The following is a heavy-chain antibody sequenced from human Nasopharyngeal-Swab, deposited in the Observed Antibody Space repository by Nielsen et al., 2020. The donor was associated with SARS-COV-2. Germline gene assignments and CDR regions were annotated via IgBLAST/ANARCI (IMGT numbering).Heavy chain of an antibody. CDR1: GFTFSDYY. Sequence: GGSLTLSCAASGFTFSDYYMSWIRQAPAKGLEGVSSLSGSGSTIYYADSVKGRFTMSRDNAKNSVYLQMNSLRAEDTAVYYCARDDSSGYYGYWGQGTLVTVSS. V-gene: IGHV3-11*01. D-gene: IGHD3-22*01. CDR2: LSGSGSTI. CDR3: ARDDSSGYYGY. J-gene: IGHJ4*02.